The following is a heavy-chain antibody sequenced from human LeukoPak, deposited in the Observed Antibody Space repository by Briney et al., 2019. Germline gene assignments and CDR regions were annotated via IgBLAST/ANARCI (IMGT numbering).Heavy chain of an antibody. CDR1: GFTLSDHW. D-gene: IGHD5-12*01. CDR3: VKGGHKLDIQTTHYYYGLDV. Sequence: PGGSLRLSCVASGFTLSDHWMYWVRQGPSRGLAHVSRVESDASRTTYADSVKGRFTISRDDAKNTMYLQVNSLRVEDTAVYYCVKGGHKLDIQTTHYYYGLDVWGQGTTVAVS. V-gene: IGHV3-74*03. CDR2: VESDASRT. J-gene: IGHJ6*02.